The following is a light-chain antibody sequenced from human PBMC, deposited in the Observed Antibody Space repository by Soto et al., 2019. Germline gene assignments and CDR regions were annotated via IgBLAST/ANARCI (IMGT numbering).Light chain of an antibody. CDR1: ESVTDY. CDR2: DVS. Sequence: EIVLTQSPATLSLSPVERGTLSCRASESVTDYLAWYQQKPGQAPRLLVYDVSNRAAGIPTRFSGGGSGKDGTLTISNVEPEEVAVDYCQQRSDWPWTFGQGNTVAIK. V-gene: IGKV3-11*01. J-gene: IGKJ1*01. CDR3: QQRSDWPWT.